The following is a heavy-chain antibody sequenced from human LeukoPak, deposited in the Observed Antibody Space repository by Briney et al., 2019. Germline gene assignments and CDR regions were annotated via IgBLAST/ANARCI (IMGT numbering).Heavy chain of an antibody. CDR2: IYYSGSP. V-gene: IGHV4-39*01. CDR1: GGSISSSSYY. CDR3: ARHNYYYCYIDV. J-gene: IGHJ6*03. Sequence: KTSETLSLTCTVSGGSISSSSYYWGWIRQPPGKGLEWIGYIYYSGSPYYNPSLKSRVTISVDTSKNQFSLKLTSVTAADTAMYYCARHNYYYCYIDVWGKGTTVTVSS.